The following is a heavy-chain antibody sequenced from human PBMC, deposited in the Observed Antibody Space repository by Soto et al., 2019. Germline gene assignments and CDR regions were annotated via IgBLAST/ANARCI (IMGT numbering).Heavy chain of an antibody. CDR2: IYYSGST. CDR1: GGSISSYY. D-gene: IGHD4-17*01. J-gene: IGHJ4*02. Sequence: SETLSLTCTVSGGSISSYYWSWIRQPPGKGLEWIGYIYYSGSTNYNPSLKSRVTISVDTSKNQFSLKLSSVTAADTAVYYCAIHDYGDSFGYWGQGTLVTVSS. CDR3: AIHDYGDSFGY. V-gene: IGHV4-59*08.